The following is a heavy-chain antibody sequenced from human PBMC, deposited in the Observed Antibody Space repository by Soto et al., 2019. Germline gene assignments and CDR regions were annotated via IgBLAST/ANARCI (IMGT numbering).Heavy chain of an antibody. CDR2: ITTSSSFR. CDR3: ARDLGVALATLTIDF. Sequence: GGSLRLSCAASGFTFSSYSMNWVRQAPGKGLEWVADITTSSSFRFYSDSVKGRFTISRDDAKNSIYLQMNSLRAEDTGVYYCARDLGVALATLTIDFWGRGTLVTVSS. D-gene: IGHD2-15*01. CDR1: GFTFSSYS. J-gene: IGHJ4*02. V-gene: IGHV3-21*01.